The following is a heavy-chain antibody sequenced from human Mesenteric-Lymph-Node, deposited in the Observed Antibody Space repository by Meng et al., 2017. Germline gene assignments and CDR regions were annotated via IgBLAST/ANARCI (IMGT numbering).Heavy chain of an antibody. D-gene: IGHD3-9*01. V-gene: IGHV3-7*03. J-gene: IGHJ4*02. CDR1: GFTFGTYR. Sequence: GESLKISCAASGFTFGTYRMSWVRQAPGKGLEWVANINYNGGDIFYVDSVRGRFTISRDNAKSSLYLQMNSLRAEDTALYYCARLYDILTGYYAGLDYWGQGTLVTVSS. CDR2: INYNGGDI. CDR3: ARLYDILTGYYAGLDY.